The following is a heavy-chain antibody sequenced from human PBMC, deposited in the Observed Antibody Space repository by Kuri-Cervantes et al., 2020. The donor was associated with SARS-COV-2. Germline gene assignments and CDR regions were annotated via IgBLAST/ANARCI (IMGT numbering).Heavy chain of an antibody. Sequence: ETLSLTCAASGFTFSSYAMSWVRQAPGKGLEWVSAISGSGGSTYYADSVKGRFTISRDNSKNTLYLQMNSLRAEDTAVYYCARDSYYGSGSYPNHYYYGMDVWGQGTTVTVSS. CDR2: ISGSGGST. D-gene: IGHD3-10*01. J-gene: IGHJ6*02. CDR1: GFTFSSYA. V-gene: IGHV3-23*01. CDR3: ARDSYYGSGSYPNHYYYGMDV.